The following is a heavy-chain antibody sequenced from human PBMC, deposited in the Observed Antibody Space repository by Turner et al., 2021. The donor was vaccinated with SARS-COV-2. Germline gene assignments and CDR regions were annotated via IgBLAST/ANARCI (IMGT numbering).Heavy chain of an antibody. V-gene: IGHV3-21*01. J-gene: IGHJ4*02. Sequence: EVQLVESGGGLVKPGVSLRLYCAASGFTFRSYSMNWVRQASWKGLGLVSFIISSSSYIYYADSVKGRFTISRDNAKNSLYLQMNSLRAEDTAVYYCARELAGRFGGATEIDYWGQGTLVTVSS. CDR1: GFTFRSYS. CDR3: ARELAGRFGGATEIDY. CDR2: IISSSSYI. D-gene: IGHD1-26*01.